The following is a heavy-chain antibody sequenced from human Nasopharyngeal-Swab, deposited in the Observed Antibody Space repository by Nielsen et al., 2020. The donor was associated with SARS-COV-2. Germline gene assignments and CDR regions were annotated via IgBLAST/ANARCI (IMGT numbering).Heavy chain of an antibody. CDR3: AKDGKRRGIAAAGTLYYYYGMDV. V-gene: IGHV3-11*01. D-gene: IGHD6-13*01. Sequence: WIRQPPGKGLEWVSYISSSSSTIYYADSVKGRFTISRDNAKNSLYLQMNSLRAEDTAVYYCAKDGKRRGIAAAGTLYYYYGMDVWGQGTTVTVSS. J-gene: IGHJ6*02. CDR2: ISSSSSTI.